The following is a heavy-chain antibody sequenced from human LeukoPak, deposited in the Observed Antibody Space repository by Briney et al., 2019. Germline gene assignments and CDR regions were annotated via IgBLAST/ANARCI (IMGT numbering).Heavy chain of an antibody. J-gene: IGHJ4*02. V-gene: IGHV4-59*01. CDR1: GGSFSGYY. CDR3: ARAPGGRYFDY. Sequence: SETLSLTCAVYGGSFSGYYWSWIRQPPGKGVEWIGYIYYSGTINYNPSLKSRVTISVDTSKNQVSLKLSSVTAADTAVYFCARAPGGRYFDYWGQGTLVTVSS. D-gene: IGHD3-16*01. CDR2: IYYSGTI.